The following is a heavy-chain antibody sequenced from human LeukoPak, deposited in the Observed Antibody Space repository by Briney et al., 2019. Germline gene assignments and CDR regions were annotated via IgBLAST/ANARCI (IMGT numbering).Heavy chain of an antibody. V-gene: IGHV3-48*03. CDR1: GFTFSSYE. CDR3: ARVYGDYVDY. Sequence: GGSLRLSCAASGFTFSSYEMNWVRQAPGKGLEWVSYISGSASTIYYADSVKGRFTISRDNANNSLYLQMNSLRAEDTAVYYCARVYGDYVDYWGQGTLVTVSS. D-gene: IGHD4-17*01. CDR2: ISGSASTI. J-gene: IGHJ4*02.